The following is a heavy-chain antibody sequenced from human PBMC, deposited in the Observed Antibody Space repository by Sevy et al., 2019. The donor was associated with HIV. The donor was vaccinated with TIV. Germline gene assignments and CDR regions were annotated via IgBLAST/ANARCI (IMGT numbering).Heavy chain of an antibody. V-gene: IGHV3-30*03. J-gene: IGHJ3*02. CDR2: ISYDGSNK. CDR1: GFTFSSYD. D-gene: IGHD6-13*01. CDR3: ATTTTDSSSWYVAFDI. Sequence: GGSLRLSCAASGFTFSSYDMHWVRQAPGKGLEWVAVISYDGSNKYYADSVKGRFTISRDNSKNTLYLQMNSLRAEDTAVYYCATTTTDSSSWYVAFDIWGQGTMVTVSS.